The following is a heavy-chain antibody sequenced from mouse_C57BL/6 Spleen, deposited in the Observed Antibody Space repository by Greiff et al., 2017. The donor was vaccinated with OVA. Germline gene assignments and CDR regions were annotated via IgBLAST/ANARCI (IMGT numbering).Heavy chain of an antibody. CDR2: INYDGSST. Sequence: EVKLEESEGGLVQPGSSMKLSCTASGFTFSDYYMAWVRQVPEKGLEWVANINYDGSSTYYLDSLKSRFIISRDNAKNILYLQMSSLKSEDTATYYCAREDYGSWYFDVWGTGTTVTVSS. J-gene: IGHJ1*03. V-gene: IGHV5-16*01. CDR1: GFTFSDYY. CDR3: AREDYGSWYFDV. D-gene: IGHD1-1*01.